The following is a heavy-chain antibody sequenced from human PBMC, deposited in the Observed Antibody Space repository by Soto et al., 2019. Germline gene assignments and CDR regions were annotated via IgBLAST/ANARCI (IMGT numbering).Heavy chain of an antibody. Sequence: QVQLEQSGAEVKKPGSSVRVSCKASGGPFSNDIITWVRQAPGQGLEWMGRIIPLLSTSTYAQNFQGRLTITADRSTGTAYMDLKNLTSADTAVYYCARDSPIVSTFSGYDAIDYWGQGTRITVSS. D-gene: IGHD5-12*01. CDR3: ARDSPIVSTFSGYDAIDY. J-gene: IGHJ4*02. CDR1: GGPFSNDI. V-gene: IGHV1-69*08. CDR2: IIPLLSTS.